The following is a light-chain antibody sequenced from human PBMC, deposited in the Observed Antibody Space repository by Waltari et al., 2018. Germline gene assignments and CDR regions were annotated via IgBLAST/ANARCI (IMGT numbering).Light chain of an antibody. CDR2: EDT. CDR1: ALPTTS. V-gene: IGLV3-10*01. CDR3: YSGDDSGNQEV. J-gene: IGLJ2*01. Sequence: SSELTQPPSVSVSPGQTAMNPCSGDALPTTSVYCYQQKSGQAPVLVIYEDTERPSGIPERFSGSSSGTMATLTISGAQVEDEADYYCYSGDDSGNQEVFGGGTKLTVL.